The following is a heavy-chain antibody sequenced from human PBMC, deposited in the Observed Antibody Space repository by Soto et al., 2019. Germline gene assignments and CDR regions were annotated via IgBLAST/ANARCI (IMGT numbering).Heavy chain of an antibody. CDR1: GGSFSGYY. Sequence: QVQLQQWGAGLLKPSETLSLTCAVYGGSFSGYYWSWIRQPPGKGLEWIGEINHSGSTNYNPSLKGRVTISVDTSKNQFSLKLSSVTAADTAVYYCARGRIVGAEKPSLNDYWGQGTLVTVSS. D-gene: IGHD1-26*01. CDR2: INHSGST. V-gene: IGHV4-34*01. CDR3: ARGRIVGAEKPSLNDY. J-gene: IGHJ4*02.